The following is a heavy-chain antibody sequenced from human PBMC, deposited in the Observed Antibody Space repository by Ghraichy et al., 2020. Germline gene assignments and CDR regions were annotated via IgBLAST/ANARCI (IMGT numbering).Heavy chain of an antibody. J-gene: IGHJ4*02. CDR1: GGTFSSYA. Sequence: SVKVSCKASGGTFSSYAISWVRQAPGQGLEWMGGIIPIFGTANYAQKFQGRVTITADESTSTAYMELSSLRSEDTAVYYCARGTDDSSGYYPSHFDYWGQGTLVTVSS. CDR2: IIPIFGTA. CDR3: ARGTDDSSGYYPSHFDY. D-gene: IGHD3-22*01. V-gene: IGHV1-69*13.